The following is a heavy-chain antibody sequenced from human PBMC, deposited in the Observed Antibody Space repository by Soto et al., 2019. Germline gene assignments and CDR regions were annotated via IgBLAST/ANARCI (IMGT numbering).Heavy chain of an antibody. D-gene: IGHD3-10*01. CDR2: IWYDGSNK. V-gene: IGHV3-33*01. J-gene: IGHJ4*02. CDR3: AREEGIKYYFDY. CDR1: GFTFSSYG. Sequence: GGSLRLSCAASGFTFSSYGMHWVRQAPGKGLEWVAVIWYDGSNKYYADSVKGRFTISRDNSKNTLYLQMNSLRAEDTAVYYCAREEGIKYYFDYWGQGTLVTVSS.